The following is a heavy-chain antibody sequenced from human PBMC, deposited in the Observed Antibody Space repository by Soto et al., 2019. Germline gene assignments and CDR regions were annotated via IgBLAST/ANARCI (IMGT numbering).Heavy chain of an antibody. D-gene: IGHD3-22*01. V-gene: IGHV4-31*03. CDR2: IYYSGDT. CDR3: ARLPYYDTPPVTFDI. Sequence: SETLSLTCTVSGGSISSGGYYWGWIRQHPGKGLEWIGYIYYSGDTYSNPSLKGRITMSVDTSKNQFSLNLSSVTAADTAVYYCARLPYYDTPPVTFDIWGQGAMVTVSS. J-gene: IGHJ3*02. CDR1: GGSISSGGYY.